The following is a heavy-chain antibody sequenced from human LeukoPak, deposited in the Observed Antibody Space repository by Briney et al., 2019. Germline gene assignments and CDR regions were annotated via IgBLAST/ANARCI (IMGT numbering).Heavy chain of an antibody. CDR1: GFTFSSYE. CDR2: ISSSGSTI. CDR3: ASPRVWLGELGDWFDP. V-gene: IGHV3-48*03. J-gene: IGHJ5*02. D-gene: IGHD3-10*01. Sequence: GSLRLSCAASGFTFSSYEMNWVRQAPGKGLEWVSYISSSGSTIYYADSVKGRFTISRDNAKNSLYLQMNSLRAEDTAVYYCASPRVWLGELGDWFDPWGQGTLGTVSS.